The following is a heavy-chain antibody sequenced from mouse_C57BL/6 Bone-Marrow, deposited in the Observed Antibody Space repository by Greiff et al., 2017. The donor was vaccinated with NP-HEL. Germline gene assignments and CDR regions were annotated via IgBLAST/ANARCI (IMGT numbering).Heavy chain of an antibody. J-gene: IGHJ1*03. CDR3: ARHDYGSSYWYFDV. CDR1: GFTFSSYG. CDR2: ISSGGSYT. D-gene: IGHD1-1*01. Sequence: EVQLVESGGDLVKPGGSLKLSCAASGFTFSSYGMSWVRQTPDKRLEWVATISSGGSYTYYPASVKGPFTISRDNTKNTLYLQMSSLKAEDAAMCYCARHDYGSSYWYFDVWGTGTTVTVSS. V-gene: IGHV5-6*01.